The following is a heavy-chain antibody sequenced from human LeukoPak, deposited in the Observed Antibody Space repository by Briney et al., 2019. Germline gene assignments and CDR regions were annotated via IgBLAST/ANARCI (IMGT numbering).Heavy chain of an antibody. CDR3: AKVSSRWFGELFSSYFDY. D-gene: IGHD3-10*01. CDR2: ISGSGATT. V-gene: IGHV3-23*01. J-gene: IGHJ4*02. CDR1: GFTLSSYA. Sequence: GGSLRLSCAASGFTLSSYAMTWVRQAPGKGLEWVSTISGSGATTYYADSVKGRFTISRDNSKNTLYLQMNSLRAEDTAVYYCAKVSSRWFGELFSSYFDYWGQGTLVTVSS.